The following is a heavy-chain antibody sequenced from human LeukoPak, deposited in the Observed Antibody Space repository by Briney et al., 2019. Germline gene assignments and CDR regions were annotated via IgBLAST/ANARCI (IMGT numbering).Heavy chain of an antibody. CDR2: IWYDGSNA. J-gene: IGHJ4*02. CDR3: AKEGDYCSSSGCHKRGIDY. Sequence: GTSLRLSCAASGFTFSNYAMRWVRQAPGKGLEWVSVIWYDGSNATYTDSVKGRFTVSRDNFKNVLQLQMNSLRVEDTAVYYCAKEGDYCSSSGCHKRGIDYWGQGTLVSVSS. V-gene: IGHV3-33*06. CDR1: GFTFSNYA. D-gene: IGHD2-2*01.